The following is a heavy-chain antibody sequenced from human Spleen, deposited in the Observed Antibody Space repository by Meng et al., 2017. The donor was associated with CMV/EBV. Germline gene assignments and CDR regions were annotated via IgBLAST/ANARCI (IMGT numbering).Heavy chain of an antibody. Sequence: GGSLRLSCAASGFSFRPYSLNWVRQAPGKGLEWISYISSASTNINYADSVKGRFTISRDNAKNSLYLQMNSLRAEDTAVYFCARAKGHPNYYLYYGMDVWGQGTTVTVSS. J-gene: IGHJ6*02. CDR3: ARAKGHPNYYLYYGMDV. CDR1: GFSFRPYS. CDR2: ISSASTNI. V-gene: IGHV3-48*04.